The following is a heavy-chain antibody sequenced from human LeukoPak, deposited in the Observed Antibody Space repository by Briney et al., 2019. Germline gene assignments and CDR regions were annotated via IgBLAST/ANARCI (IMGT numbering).Heavy chain of an antibody. J-gene: IGHJ4*02. CDR1: GFTVSSSY. CDR3: ARGHIGTYHYFDY. D-gene: IGHD1-26*01. Sequence: GGSLRLSCAASGFTVSSSYMSWVRQAPEKGLEWVSVIYSGGTTYYADSVKGRFTISRDNSMNALYLQMNSLGAEDTALYYCARGHIGTYHYFDYWGQGTLVTVSS. V-gene: IGHV3-53*01. CDR2: IYSGGTT.